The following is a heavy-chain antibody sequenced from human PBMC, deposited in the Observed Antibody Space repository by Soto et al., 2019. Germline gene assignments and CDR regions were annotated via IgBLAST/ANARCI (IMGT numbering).Heavy chain of an antibody. J-gene: IGHJ4*02. CDR3: ARDSGGWQPGDY. D-gene: IGHD6-19*01. V-gene: IGHV3-30-3*01. Sequence: QVQLVESGGGVAQPGRSLRLSCAASGFTFSVYSMHWVRQAPGKGLEWVSVISHDGANKYYADSVKGRFTISRDDSKNTLYLQMNSLRVEDTAAYYCARDSGGWQPGDYWGQGTLVTVSS. CDR2: ISHDGANK. CDR1: GFTFSVYS.